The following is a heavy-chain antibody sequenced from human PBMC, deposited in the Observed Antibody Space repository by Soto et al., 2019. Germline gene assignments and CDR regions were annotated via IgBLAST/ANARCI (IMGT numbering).Heavy chain of an antibody. D-gene: IGHD6-6*01. V-gene: IGHV3-30-3*01. CDR2: ISYDGSNK. Sequence: PGGSLRLSCAASGFNFSSYAMHWVRQAPGKGLEWVAVISYDGSNKYYADSVKGRFTISRDNSKNTLYLQMNSLRAEDTAVYYCAREGDSSSSFSPDYYYYGMDVWGQGTTVTVSS. CDR1: GFNFSSYA. J-gene: IGHJ6*02. CDR3: AREGDSSSSFSPDYYYYGMDV.